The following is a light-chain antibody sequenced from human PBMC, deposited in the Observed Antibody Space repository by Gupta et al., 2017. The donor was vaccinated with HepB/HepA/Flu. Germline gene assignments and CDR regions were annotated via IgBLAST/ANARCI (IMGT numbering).Light chain of an antibody. CDR1: QSVINN. J-gene: IGKJ4*01. CDR3: QQRSNWPRT. Sequence: DIVVTHSPDTLSLSPGERATLSCRASQSVINNLAWYQQRPGQAPRLLIYDASYRATGIPAKFSGSGSGTDFALTISSLETEDFAVDYCQQRSNWPRTCGGGTNVEIK. V-gene: IGKV3-11*01. CDR2: DAS.